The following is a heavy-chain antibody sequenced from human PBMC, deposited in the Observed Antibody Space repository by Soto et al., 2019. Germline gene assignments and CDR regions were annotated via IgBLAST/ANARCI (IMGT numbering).Heavy chain of an antibody. V-gene: IGHV4-34*01. CDR2: INHSGSA. CDR1: GGSFSVYY. CDR3: AKGPQGGYYDSGSFYSGGY. J-gene: IGHJ4*02. Sequence: SGSLDLSCAVYGGSFSVYYGGWIRQPPGKGLERIGEINHSGSANYNPTFKSRVSISVDTSKNQLSLQLSSVTAADTAVYYCAKGPQGGYYDSGSFYSGGYWGQGTLVTVPS. D-gene: IGHD3-10*01.